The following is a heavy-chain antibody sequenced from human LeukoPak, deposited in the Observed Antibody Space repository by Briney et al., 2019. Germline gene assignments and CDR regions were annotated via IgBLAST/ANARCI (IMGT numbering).Heavy chain of an antibody. V-gene: IGHV4-61*01. CDR1: GDSVGNGNCY. CDR3: ARSQNYYGSGDY. J-gene: IGHJ4*02. Sequence: SETLSLTCTVSGDSVGNGNCYWSWPRHPPGKALEWIGYIYYSGSTYNNPSLEGRVTISVDTSKNQFSVKLRSVTAADTAVYYCARSQNYYGSGDYWSQGTLVTVSS. D-gene: IGHD3-10*01. CDR2: IYYSGST.